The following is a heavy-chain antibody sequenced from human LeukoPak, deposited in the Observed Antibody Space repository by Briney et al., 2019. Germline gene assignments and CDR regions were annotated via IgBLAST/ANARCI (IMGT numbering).Heavy chain of an antibody. J-gene: IGHJ3*01. CDR2: IDPTSGGT. D-gene: IGHD3-22*01. CDR3: AREYYDNNGRKYAFDV. Sequence: ASVKVSCKASGYTFSDYYIHWVRQAPGQGLEWMGSIDPTSGGTRNAQRFQGRVTMTRDTSISTACMELIRLTSGDTAVYFCAREYYDNNGRKYAFDVWGQGTMVTVSS. CDR1: GYTFSDYY. V-gene: IGHV1-2*02.